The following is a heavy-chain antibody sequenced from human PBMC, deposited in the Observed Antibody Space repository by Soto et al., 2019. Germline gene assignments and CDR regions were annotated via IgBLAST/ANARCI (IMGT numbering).Heavy chain of an antibody. J-gene: IGHJ6*02. V-gene: IGHV1-2*04. CDR3: ARGSGEMATAYYYYYGMDV. CDR2: INPNSGGT. D-gene: IGHD5-18*01. CDR1: GYTFTGYY. Sequence: ASVKVYCKASGYTFTGYYMHWVRQAPGQGLEWMGWINPNSGGTNYAQKFQGWVTMTRDTSISTAYMELSRLRSDDTAVYYCARGSGEMATAYYYYYGMDVWGQGTTVTV.